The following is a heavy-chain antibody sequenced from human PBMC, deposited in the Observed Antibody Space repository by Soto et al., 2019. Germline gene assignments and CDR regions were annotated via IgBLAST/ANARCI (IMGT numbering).Heavy chain of an antibody. Sequence: GASVKVSCKASGYTFTSYYMHWVRQAPGQGLEWMGIINPSGGSTSYAQKFQGRVTMTRDTSTSTVYMELSSLRSEDTAVYYCARTYYDFWSGSHGWFDLWGQGTRVTVSS. V-gene: IGHV1-46*01. CDR3: ARTYYDFWSGSHGWFDL. D-gene: IGHD3-3*01. J-gene: IGHJ5*02. CDR2: INPSGGST. CDR1: GYTFTSYY.